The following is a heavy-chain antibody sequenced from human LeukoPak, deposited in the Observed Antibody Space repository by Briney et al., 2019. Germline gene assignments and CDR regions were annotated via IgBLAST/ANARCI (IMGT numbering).Heavy chain of an antibody. D-gene: IGHD3-22*01. CDR3: ARGDYYDSSGYPGIGVDV. CDR1: GYTFTSYG. CDR2: ISAYNGNT. V-gene: IGHV1-18*01. Sequence: GASVTVSCKASGYTFTSYGISWVRQAPGQGLEWMGLISAYNGNTNYAQKLQGRVTMTTDTSTSTAYMELRSLRSEDTAVYYCARGDYYDSSGYPGIGVDVWGQGTTVTVSS. J-gene: IGHJ6*02.